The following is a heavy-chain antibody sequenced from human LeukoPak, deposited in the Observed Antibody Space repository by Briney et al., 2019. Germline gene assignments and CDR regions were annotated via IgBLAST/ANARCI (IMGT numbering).Heavy chain of an antibody. D-gene: IGHD2-15*01. CDR3: ARVQGSCSGTHCYSLYCDY. J-gene: IGHJ4*02. CDR2: IYYSGST. Sequence: SQTLSLTWTVAGGSITSGGYDWSWIRQHPGKGLEWIGYIYYSGSTYYNPSLKSRVTISVDTSKNQFSLKLTSVTAADTAVYYCARVQGSCSGTHCYSLYCDYWGQGTLVTVSS. V-gene: IGHV4-31*02. CDR1: GGSITSGGYD.